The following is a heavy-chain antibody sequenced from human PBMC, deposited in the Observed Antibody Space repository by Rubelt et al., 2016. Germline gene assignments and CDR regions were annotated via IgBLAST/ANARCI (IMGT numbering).Heavy chain of an antibody. Sequence: QVQLQQWGAGLLKPSETLSLTCAVYGGSFSGYYWSWIRQPPGKGLEWIGEINHSGSTNYNPSLKSRVTCSVDTVKNQCSLKLSSVTAADTAVYYCARALPLVIAAAGLDWFDPWGQGTLVTVSS. V-gene: IGHV4-34*01. CDR2: INHSGST. D-gene: IGHD6-13*01. J-gene: IGHJ5*02. CDR3: ARALPLVIAAAGLDWFDP. CDR1: GGSFSGYY.